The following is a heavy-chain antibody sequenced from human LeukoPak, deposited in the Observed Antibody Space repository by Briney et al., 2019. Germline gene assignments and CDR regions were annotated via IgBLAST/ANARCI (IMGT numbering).Heavy chain of an antibody. CDR2: IDSGGST. CDR1: GFTVSSNY. CDR3: ARPYYYDSSGYYYDH. Sequence: GGSLSLSCAASGFTVSSNYMSWVRQAPGKGLEWVSVIDSGGSTYYADSVKGRFTISRDNSKNTLYLQMNSLRAEDTAVYYCARPYYYDSSGYYYDHYGQGTLAIVSS. J-gene: IGHJ5*02. V-gene: IGHV3-53*01. D-gene: IGHD3-22*01.